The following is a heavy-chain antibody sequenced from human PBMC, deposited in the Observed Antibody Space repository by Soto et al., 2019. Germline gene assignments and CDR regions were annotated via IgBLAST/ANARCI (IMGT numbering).Heavy chain of an antibody. V-gene: IGHV3-33*01. D-gene: IGHD6-13*01. CDR2: IWYDGSNK. J-gene: IGHJ6*02. Sequence: GGSLILSCAASGFTFSSYGMHWVRQAPGKGLEWVAVIWYDGSNKYYADSVKGRFTISRDNSKNTLYLQMNSLRAEDTAVYYCAREKVAAAGRGADYYYYGMDVWGQGTTVTVSS. CDR1: GFTFSSYG. CDR3: AREKVAAAGRGADYYYYGMDV.